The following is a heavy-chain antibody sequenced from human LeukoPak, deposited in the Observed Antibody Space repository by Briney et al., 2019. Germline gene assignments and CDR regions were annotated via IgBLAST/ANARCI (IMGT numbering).Heavy chain of an antibody. CDR3: ARDTVAVAGTNY. V-gene: IGHV1-69*13. CDR2: IIPIFGTA. Sequence: ASVKVSCKASGGTFSSYAISWVRQAPGQGLEWMGGIIPIFGTANYAQKFQGRVTITADESTSTAYMELSSLRSEDTAVYYCARDTVAVAGTNYWGQGTLVTVSS. CDR1: GGTFSSYA. J-gene: IGHJ4*02. D-gene: IGHD6-19*01.